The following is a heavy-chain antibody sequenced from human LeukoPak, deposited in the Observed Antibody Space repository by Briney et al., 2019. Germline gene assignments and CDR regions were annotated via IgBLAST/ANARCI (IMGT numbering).Heavy chain of an antibody. CDR2: IYWDADT. CDR1: GFSLSTTGVG. V-gene: IGHV2-5*02. D-gene: IGHD3-16*01. CDR3: AHGVLDVFAFDI. Sequence: SGPTLVNPTQTLTLTCTFSGFSLSTTGVGVGWIRQPPGKALEWLALIYWDADTRYSPSLKSRLTITKDTSRSQVLLTMTNMDPVDTATYYCAHGVLDVFAFDIWGQGTMVTVSS. J-gene: IGHJ3*02.